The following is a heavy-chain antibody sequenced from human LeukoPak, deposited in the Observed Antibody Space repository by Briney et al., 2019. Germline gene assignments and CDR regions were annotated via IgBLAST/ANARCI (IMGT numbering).Heavy chain of an antibody. J-gene: IGHJ4*02. CDR3: ARRYCGGDCYSDY. CDR2: ISSSGSTI. D-gene: IGHD2-21*02. Sequence: TGGSLRLSCAASGFTFSDYYMSWIRQAPGRGLGGVSYISSSGSTIYYADSVKGRFTISRDNAKNSLYLQRNSLRAEDTAVYYCARRYCGGDCYSDYWGQGTLVTVSS. CDR1: GFTFSDYY. V-gene: IGHV3-11*01.